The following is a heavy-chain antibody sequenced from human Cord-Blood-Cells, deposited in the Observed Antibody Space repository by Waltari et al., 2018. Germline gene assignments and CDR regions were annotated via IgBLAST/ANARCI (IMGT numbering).Heavy chain of an antibody. D-gene: IGHD6-13*01. CDR3: ARSPYSSSWYRWFDP. Sequence: EVQLVQSGAEVKKPGESLKISCKGSGYSFTSYWIGRVRQMPGKGLEWMGIIYPGDSDTRYSPSFQGQVTISADKSISTAYLQWSSLKASDTAMYYCARSPYSSSWYRWFDPWGQGTLVTVSS. V-gene: IGHV5-51*01. J-gene: IGHJ5*02. CDR2: IYPGDSDT. CDR1: GYSFTSYW.